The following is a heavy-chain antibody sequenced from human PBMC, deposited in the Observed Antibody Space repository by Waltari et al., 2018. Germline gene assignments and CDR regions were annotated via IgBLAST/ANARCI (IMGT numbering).Heavy chain of an antibody. Sequence: QVQLVESGGGVVQPGRSRRLSCAASGFTFSSYAMHWVRQAPGKGLEWVAVISYDGSNTYYADSVKGRFTISIDNSKNPLYLQMNSLRAEDTAVYYCARRKQLVPDYWGQGTLVTVSS. CDR1: GFTFSSYA. CDR3: ARRKQLVPDY. D-gene: IGHD6-13*01. J-gene: IGHJ4*02. V-gene: IGHV3-30-3*01. CDR2: ISYDGSNT.